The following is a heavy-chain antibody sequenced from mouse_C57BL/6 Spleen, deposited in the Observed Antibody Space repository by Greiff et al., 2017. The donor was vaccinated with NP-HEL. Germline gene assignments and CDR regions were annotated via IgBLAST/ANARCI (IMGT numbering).Heavy chain of an antibody. Sequence: QVQLQQPGAELVKPGASVKMSCKASGFTFTSYWITWVKQRPGQGLEWIGDIYTGSGSTKYNEKFKSKATLTVDTSTSTAYMQLSSLTSEDSAVYYCAREERDYYGRKGYWGQGTTLTVSS. V-gene: IGHV1-55*01. CDR3: AREERDYYGRKGY. CDR2: IYTGSGST. J-gene: IGHJ2*01. D-gene: IGHD1-1*01. CDR1: GFTFTSYW.